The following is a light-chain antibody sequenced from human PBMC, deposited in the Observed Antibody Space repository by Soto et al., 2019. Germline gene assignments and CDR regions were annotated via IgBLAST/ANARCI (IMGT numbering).Light chain of an antibody. V-gene: IGLV1-40*01. CDR3: QSYASSLSGWV. J-gene: IGLJ1*01. CDR2: GNS. CDR1: SSNIGAVYD. Sequence: QSVLTQPPSVSGAPGQRVTISCTGSSSNIGAVYDVHWYQQLPGTAPKLLIYGNSHRPSGVPDRFSGSKSGTSASLAITGLQAEDEADYYCQSYASSLSGWVFGTGTKVTVL.